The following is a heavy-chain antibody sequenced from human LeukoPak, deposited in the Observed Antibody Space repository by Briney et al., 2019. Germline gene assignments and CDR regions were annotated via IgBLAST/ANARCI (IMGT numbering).Heavy chain of an antibody. V-gene: IGHV4-38-2*02. CDR1: GYSISSGYY. CDR2: IYHSGST. J-gene: IGHJ3*02. CDR3: ARDTTYYYDSSGYQDAFDI. D-gene: IGHD3-22*01. Sequence: PSETLSLTCTVSGYSISSGYYWGWIRQPPGKGLEWIGSIYHSGSTYYNPSLKSRVTISVDTSKNQFSLKLSSVTAADTAVYYCARDTTYYYDSSGYQDAFDIWGQGTMVTVSS.